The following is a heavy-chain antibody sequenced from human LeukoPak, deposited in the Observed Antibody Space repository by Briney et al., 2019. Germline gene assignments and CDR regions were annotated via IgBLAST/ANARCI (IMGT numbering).Heavy chain of an antibody. CDR2: IDWDDDK. V-gene: IGHV2-70*11. Sequence: ESGPTLVNPTQTLTLTCTFSGFSLSTSGMWVSWIRQPPGKALEWLARIDWDDDKYYSTSLKTRLTISKDTSKNQVVLTMTNMDPVDTATYYCARIRITMVRGVIRGAFDIWGQGTMVTVSS. J-gene: IGHJ3*02. D-gene: IGHD3-10*01. CDR1: GFSLSTSGMW. CDR3: ARIRITMVRGVIRGAFDI.